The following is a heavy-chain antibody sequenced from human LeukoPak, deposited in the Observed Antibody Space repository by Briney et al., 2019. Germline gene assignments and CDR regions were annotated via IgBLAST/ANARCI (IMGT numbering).Heavy chain of an antibody. Sequence: PGGSLRLSCAASGFTFSSSAMSWVRQAPGKGLEWGSAISGSGGSTYYADSVKGRFTISRDNSKNTLYLQMNSLRAEDTAVYYCASSIVGWYDLDQFDYWGQGTLVTVSS. CDR3: ASSIVGWYDLDQFDY. V-gene: IGHV3-23*01. D-gene: IGHD6-19*01. CDR2: ISGSGGST. J-gene: IGHJ4*02. CDR1: GFTFSSSA.